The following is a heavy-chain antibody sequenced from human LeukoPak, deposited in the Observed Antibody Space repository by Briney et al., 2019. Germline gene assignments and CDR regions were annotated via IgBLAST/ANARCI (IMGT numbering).Heavy chain of an antibody. CDR1: GGSLSGYY. D-gene: IGHD6-6*01. Sequence: PSETLSLTCGVNGGSLSGYYWSWIRQTPSNELEWIGEINHSGSTNYNPSLKSRVTISVDTSKNLFYLTLNSLTAADTAVYYCTRRRWSSSSVIGYWGRGTRVTVSS. V-gene: IGHV4-34*01. J-gene: IGHJ4*02. CDR2: INHSGST. CDR3: TRRRWSSSSVIGY.